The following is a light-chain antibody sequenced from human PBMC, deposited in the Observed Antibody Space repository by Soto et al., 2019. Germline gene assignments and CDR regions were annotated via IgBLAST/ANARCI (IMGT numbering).Light chain of an antibody. CDR3: QQTSSFPLT. CDR1: QGISSW. V-gene: IGKV1-12*01. J-gene: IGKJ4*01. Sequence: DIQMTQSPSFVSASVGDRVTITCRASQGISSWLAWDQHKPGRAPKLLIHAASSLERGVPSRFSGSGSGTDFTLTVSSLQPEDFAPYYCQQTSSFPLTFGGGTKVDIK. CDR2: AAS.